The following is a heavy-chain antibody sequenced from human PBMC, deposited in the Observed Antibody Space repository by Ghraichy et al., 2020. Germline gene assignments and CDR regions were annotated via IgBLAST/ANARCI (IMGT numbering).Heavy chain of an antibody. Sequence: SETLSLTCAVYVGSFSGYYWSWIRQPPGKGLEWIGEINHSGSTNYNPSLKSRVTISVDTSKNQFSLKLSSVTAADTAVYYCARGDSSSLGYYYGMDIWGQGTTVAVSS. CDR1: VGSFSGYY. CDR2: INHSGST. V-gene: IGHV4-34*01. J-gene: IGHJ6*02. D-gene: IGHD6-13*01. CDR3: ARGDSSSLGYYYGMDI.